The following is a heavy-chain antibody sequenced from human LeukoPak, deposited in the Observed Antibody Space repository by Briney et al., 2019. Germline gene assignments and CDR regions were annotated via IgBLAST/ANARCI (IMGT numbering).Heavy chain of an antibody. CDR3: ARENYPYFDY. D-gene: IGHD1-7*01. Sequence: PGGSLRLSCAASEFTFSSYNMNWVRQAPGKGLEWVSYISSSSSTIYYADSVKGRFTISRDSAKNSLFLQMSSLRAEDTAVYYCARENYPYFDYWGQGTLVTVSS. V-gene: IGHV3-48*04. J-gene: IGHJ4*02. CDR1: EFTFSSYN. CDR2: ISSSSSTI.